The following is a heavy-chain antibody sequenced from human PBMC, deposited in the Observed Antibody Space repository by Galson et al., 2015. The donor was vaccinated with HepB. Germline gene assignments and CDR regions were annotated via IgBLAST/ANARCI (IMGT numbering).Heavy chain of an antibody. CDR1: GYTLTELS. CDR3: ATTWRWLQDNWFDP. D-gene: IGHD5-24*01. Sequence: SVKVSCKVSGYTLTELSMHWVRQAPGKGLERMGGFDPEDGETIYAQKFQGRVTMTEDTSTDTAYMELSSLRSEDTAVYYCATTWRWLQDNWFDPWGQGALVTVSS. J-gene: IGHJ5*02. V-gene: IGHV1-24*01. CDR2: FDPEDGET.